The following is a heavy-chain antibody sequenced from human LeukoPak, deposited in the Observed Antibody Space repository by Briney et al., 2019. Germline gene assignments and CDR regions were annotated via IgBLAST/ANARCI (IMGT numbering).Heavy chain of an antibody. V-gene: IGHV3-74*01. CDR2: INGDGSTT. CDR1: GFTFSSYW. CDR3: ARPNGSGVYNWFDP. Sequence: GGPLRLSCAASGFTFSSYWMHWVRQAPGKGLVWVSRINGDGSTTNYADSVKGRFTISRDNAKNTLYLQMNSLRAEDTALYYCARPNGSGVYNWFDPWGQGTLVTVSS. J-gene: IGHJ5*02. D-gene: IGHD3-10*01.